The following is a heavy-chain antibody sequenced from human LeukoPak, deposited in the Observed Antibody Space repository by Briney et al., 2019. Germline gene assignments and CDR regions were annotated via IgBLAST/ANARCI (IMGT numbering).Heavy chain of an antibody. CDR3: ARGGSITSTGGLRY. J-gene: IGHJ4*02. CDR1: GYTFTSYD. D-gene: IGHD1-1*01. Sequence: GASVKVSCKASGYTFTSYDINWVRQATGQGLEWMGWMNPNSGNTGYAQKFQGRVTITRNTSTSTAYMELSSLRSEDTAVYYCARGGSITSTGGLRYWGQGTLVTVSS. V-gene: IGHV1-8*03. CDR2: MNPNSGNT.